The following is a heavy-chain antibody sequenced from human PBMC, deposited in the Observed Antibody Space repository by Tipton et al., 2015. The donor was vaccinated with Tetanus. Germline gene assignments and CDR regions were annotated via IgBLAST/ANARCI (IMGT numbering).Heavy chain of an antibody. CDR1: GYTFTGYY. J-gene: IGHJ4*02. D-gene: IGHD3-22*01. Sequence: QSGPEVKKPGASVKVSCKASGYTFTGYYMHWVRQAPGQGLEWMGWINPNSGGTNYAQKFQGRVTMTRYTPISTAYMEVSSLRSEDTAVYYCARSRGGTRVYYAIAFWGQGTLVTVSS. CDR3: ARSRGGTRVYYAIAF. CDR2: INPNSGGT. V-gene: IGHV1-2*02.